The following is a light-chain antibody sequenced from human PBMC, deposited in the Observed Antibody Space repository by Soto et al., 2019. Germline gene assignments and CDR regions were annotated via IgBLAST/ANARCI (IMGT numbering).Light chain of an antibody. V-gene: IGLV2-14*03. CDR1: SSDVGAYDY. Sequence: QSVLTQPASVSGSPGPSITISCTGTSSDVGAYDYVSWYQQHPDKAPKLMIYEVSNRPSGVSNRFSGSKSVNTTTLTISGLQADDEADYYCSSYTSSSTRVFGTGTKVTV. CDR3: SSYTSSSTRV. J-gene: IGLJ1*01. CDR2: EVS.